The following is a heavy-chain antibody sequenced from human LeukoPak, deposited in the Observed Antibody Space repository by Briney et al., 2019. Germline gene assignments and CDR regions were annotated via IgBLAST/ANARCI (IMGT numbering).Heavy chain of an antibody. CDR3: ARDPRDGDFWSGYYDY. D-gene: IGHD3-3*01. Sequence: VASVKVSCKASGYTFTGYYMHWVRQAPGQGLEWMGWINPNSGGTNYAQKFQGRVTMTRDTSISTAYMELGRLRSDDTAVYYCARDPRDGDFWSGYYDYWGQGTLVTVSS. CDR2: INPNSGGT. J-gene: IGHJ4*02. V-gene: IGHV1-2*02. CDR1: GYTFTGYY.